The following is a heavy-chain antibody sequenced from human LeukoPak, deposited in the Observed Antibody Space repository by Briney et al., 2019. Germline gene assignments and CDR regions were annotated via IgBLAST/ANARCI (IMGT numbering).Heavy chain of an antibody. J-gene: IGHJ4*02. CDR1: GGSISSYY. D-gene: IGHD3-3*01. Sequence: PSETLSLTCTVSGGSISSYYWSWIRQPPGKGLEWIGYIYYSGSTNYNPSLKSRVTISVDTSKNQFPLKLHSLTAADTAVYYCARSPYITIFGTRGIDYWGQGTLVTVSS. V-gene: IGHV4-59*12. CDR3: ARSPYITIFGTRGIDY. CDR2: IYYSGST.